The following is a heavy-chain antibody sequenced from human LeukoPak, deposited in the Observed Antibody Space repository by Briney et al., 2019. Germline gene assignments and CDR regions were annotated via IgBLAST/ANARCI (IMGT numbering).Heavy chain of an antibody. CDR1: GFTFSSYE. CDR2: ISSSGSTI. Sequence: PGGSLRLSCEASGFTFSSYEMNWVRQAAGKGLEWLSYISSSGSTIYYADSVKGRFTISRDNAKSSLYLQMNTLRAEDTAVYYCARAGHVITMIVVLDAFDIWGQGTMVTVSS. J-gene: IGHJ3*02. D-gene: IGHD3-22*01. CDR3: ARAGHVITMIVVLDAFDI. V-gene: IGHV3-48*03.